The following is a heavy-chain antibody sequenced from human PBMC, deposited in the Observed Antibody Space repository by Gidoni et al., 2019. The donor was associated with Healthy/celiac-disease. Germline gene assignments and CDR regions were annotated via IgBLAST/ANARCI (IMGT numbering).Heavy chain of an antibody. CDR1: GCTFSSYA. J-gene: IGHJ4*02. D-gene: IGHD5-12*01. CDR2: IIPIFGTA. Sequence: QVQLVQSGADVKKPGSSVKFSCKASGCTFSSYAISWVRQAPGQGLEWMGGIIPIFGTANYAQKFQGRVTITRDESTSTAYMELSSLRSEDTAVYYCARDREVKEWLRPLDYWGQGTLVTVSS. V-gene: IGHV1-69*01. CDR3: ARDREVKEWLRPLDY.